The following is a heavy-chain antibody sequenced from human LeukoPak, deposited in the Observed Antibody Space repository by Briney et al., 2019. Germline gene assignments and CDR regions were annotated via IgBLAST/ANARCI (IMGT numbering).Heavy chain of an antibody. J-gene: IGHJ4*02. CDR3: ARLSPRHYYDFWSGYPRAYYFDY. CDR1: GGSISSSSYY. D-gene: IGHD3-3*01. V-gene: IGHV4-39*01. Sequence: SETLSLTCTVSGGSISSSSYYWGWIRQPPGKGLEWIGSIYYSGSTYYNPSLKSRVTISVDTSKNQFSLKLSSVTAADTAVYYCARLSPRHYYDFWSGYPRAYYFDYWGQGTLVTVSS. CDR2: IYYSGST.